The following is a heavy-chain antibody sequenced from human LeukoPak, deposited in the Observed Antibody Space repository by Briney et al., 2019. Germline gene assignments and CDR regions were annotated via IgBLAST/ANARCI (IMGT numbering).Heavy chain of an antibody. D-gene: IGHD5-12*01. CDR3: ARGPAGRRATTTYYFDY. J-gene: IGHJ4*02. V-gene: IGHV3-33*01. Sequence: GGSLRLSCAASGFTFSSYGMHWVRQAPGKGLEWVAVIWYDGSNKYYADSVKGRFTISRDNSKNTLYLQMNSLRAEDTAVYYCARGPAGRRATTTYYFDYWGQGTLVTVSS. CDR1: GFTFSSYG. CDR2: IWYDGSNK.